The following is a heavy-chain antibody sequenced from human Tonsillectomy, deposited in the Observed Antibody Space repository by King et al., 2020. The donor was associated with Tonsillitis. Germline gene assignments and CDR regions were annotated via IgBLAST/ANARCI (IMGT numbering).Heavy chain of an antibody. CDR3: ARVKKYYYDSSGYPLDTFDI. CDR1: EFIFSTYT. V-gene: IGHV3-21*04. D-gene: IGHD3-22*01. J-gene: IGHJ3*02. CDR2: IGSSGGYI. Sequence: VQLVESGGGLVKPGGSLRLSCAASEFIFSTYTMNSVRQAPGKGLEWVSSIGSSGGYIYYADSVKGRFTITRDNAENSLYLQMNSLRAEDTAGYYCARVKKYYYDSSGYPLDTFDIWGQGTMVTVSS.